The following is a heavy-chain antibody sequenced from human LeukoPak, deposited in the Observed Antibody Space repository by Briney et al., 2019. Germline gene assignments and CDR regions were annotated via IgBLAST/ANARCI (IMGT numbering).Heavy chain of an antibody. V-gene: IGHV3-7*01. CDR1: GFIFSNTW. CDR3: ARDYKGYYDSSGHLVY. Sequence: PGGSLRLSCAASGFIFSNTWMTWVRQAPGKGLEWVANIKQDESEMYYADSVKGRFTISRDNAKNSLYLQVNNLRAEDTAVYYCARDYKGYYDSSGHLVYWGQGTLLTVSS. D-gene: IGHD3-22*01. J-gene: IGHJ4*02. CDR2: IKQDESEM.